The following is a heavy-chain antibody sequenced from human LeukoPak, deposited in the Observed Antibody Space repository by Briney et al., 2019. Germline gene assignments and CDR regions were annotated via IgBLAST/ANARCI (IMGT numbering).Heavy chain of an antibody. Sequence: SEILSLTCTVSGGSISSYYWSWIRQPPGKGLEWIGYIYYSGSTNYNPSLKSRVTISVDTSKSQFSLKLSSVTAADTAVYYCARNTGYSYGIRVRYYFDYWGQGTLVTVSS. J-gene: IGHJ4*02. CDR2: IYYSGST. CDR1: GGSISSYY. V-gene: IGHV4-59*01. D-gene: IGHD5-18*01. CDR3: ARNTGYSYGIRVRYYFDY.